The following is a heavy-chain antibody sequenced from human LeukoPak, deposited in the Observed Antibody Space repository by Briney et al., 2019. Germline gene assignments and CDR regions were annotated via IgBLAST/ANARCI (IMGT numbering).Heavy chain of an antibody. CDR3: ARGRLRLGELSFGLDY. CDR1: GGSISSGGYY. D-gene: IGHD3-16*02. V-gene: IGHV4-31*03. Sequence: SSQTLSLTCTVSGGSISSGGYYWSWIRQLPGKGLEWIGYIYYSGSTYYNPSLKSRVTISVDTSKNQFSLKLSSVTAADTAVYYCARGRLRLGELSFGLDYWGQGTLVTVSS. J-gene: IGHJ4*02. CDR2: IYYSGST.